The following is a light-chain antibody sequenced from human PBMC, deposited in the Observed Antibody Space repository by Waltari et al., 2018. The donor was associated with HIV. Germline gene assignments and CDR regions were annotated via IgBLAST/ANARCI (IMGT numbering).Light chain of an antibody. CDR1: SSDVGAYKY. CDR3: TSYGGSNNVL. Sequence: QSALTQPPSASGSPGQSVTISCTGTSSDVGAYKYVSWYQQHPGKAPKLVICEVSKRPSGVPDRFSGSKSGNTASLTVSGLQAEYEADYYCTSYGGSNNVLFGGGTKLTVL. V-gene: IGLV2-8*01. J-gene: IGLJ2*01. CDR2: EVS.